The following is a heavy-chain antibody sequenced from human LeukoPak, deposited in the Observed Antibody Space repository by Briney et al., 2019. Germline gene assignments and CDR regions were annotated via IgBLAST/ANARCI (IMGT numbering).Heavy chain of an antibody. Sequence: GASVKVSCKASGYTFTGYYMHWVRQAPGQGLEWMGWISAYNGNTNYAQKLQGRVTMATDTSTSTAYMELRSLRSDDTAVYYCARGSGWYGFDYWGQGTLVTVSS. D-gene: IGHD6-19*01. CDR3: ARGSGWYGFDY. CDR2: ISAYNGNT. CDR1: GYTFTGYY. V-gene: IGHV1-18*04. J-gene: IGHJ4*02.